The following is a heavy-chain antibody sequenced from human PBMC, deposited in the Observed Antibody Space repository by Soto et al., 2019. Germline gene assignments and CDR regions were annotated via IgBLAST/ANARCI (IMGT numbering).Heavy chain of an antibody. Sequence: GGPLRLSCAASGFSVSGSYIYWARQAPGKGLEWVSVMFSGGGTDYADSVKGRFTISSDKSKNTLYLQMNSLRVEDTAVYYCARVTTTLVDHFDYWGQGTLVTVSS. CDR3: ARVTTTLVDHFDY. CDR2: MFSGGGT. V-gene: IGHV3-53*01. D-gene: IGHD4-4*01. CDR1: GFSVSGSY. J-gene: IGHJ4*02.